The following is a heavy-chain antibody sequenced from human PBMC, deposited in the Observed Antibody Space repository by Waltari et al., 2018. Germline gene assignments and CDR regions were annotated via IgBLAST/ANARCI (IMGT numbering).Heavy chain of an antibody. CDR3: ARGPDYGMDV. V-gene: IGHV4-34*01. CDR1: GGSFSGYY. CDR2: INHSGST. J-gene: IGHJ6*02. Sequence: QVQLTQWGAGLLKPSEPLSLTCAVYGGSFSGYYWSWIRQPPGKGLEWIGEINHSGSTNYNPSLKSRVTISVDTSKNQFSLKLSSVTAADTAVYYCARGPDYGMDVWGQGTTVTVSS.